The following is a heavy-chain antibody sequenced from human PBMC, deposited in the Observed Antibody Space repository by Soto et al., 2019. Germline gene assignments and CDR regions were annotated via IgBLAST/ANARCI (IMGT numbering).Heavy chain of an antibody. V-gene: IGHV4-59*08. CDR2: IYYSGST. J-gene: IGHJ4*02. Sequence: SETLSLTCTVSGGSISSYYWSWIRQSPGKGLEWIGYIYYSGSTNYNPSLKSRVTKSVDTSKNQFSLKLSSVTAADTAVYYCASSYGSGSYHHYWGQGTLVTVSS. D-gene: IGHD3-10*01. CDR1: GGSISSYY. CDR3: ASSYGSGSYHHY.